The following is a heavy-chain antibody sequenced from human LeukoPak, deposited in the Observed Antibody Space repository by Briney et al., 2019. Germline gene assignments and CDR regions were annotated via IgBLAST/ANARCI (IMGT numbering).Heavy chain of an antibody. Sequence: SETLSLTCTVSGGSISSYYWSWIRQPPGKGLEWIGYIYYSGRTNYNPSLKSRVTIPVDTSKNQFSLKLSSVTAADTAVYYCARDRDSSGYYGSYAFDIWGQGTMVTVSS. CDR3: ARDRDSSGYYGSYAFDI. V-gene: IGHV4-59*01. CDR1: GGSISSYY. CDR2: IYYSGRT. J-gene: IGHJ3*02. D-gene: IGHD3-22*01.